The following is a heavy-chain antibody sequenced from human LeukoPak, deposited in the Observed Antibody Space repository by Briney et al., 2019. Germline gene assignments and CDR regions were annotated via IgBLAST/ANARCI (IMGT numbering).Heavy chain of an antibody. CDR2: FSSSSSYI. Sequence: GGSLRLSCAASGFTFSSCSMNWVRQAPGKGLEWVSSFSSSSSYIYYADSVKGRFTISRDNAKNSLYLQMNSLRAEDTAVYYCARDLGDFRSYDAFDIWGQGTMVTVSS. V-gene: IGHV3-21*01. CDR3: ARDLGDFRSYDAFDI. D-gene: IGHD3-3*01. J-gene: IGHJ3*02. CDR1: GFTFSSCS.